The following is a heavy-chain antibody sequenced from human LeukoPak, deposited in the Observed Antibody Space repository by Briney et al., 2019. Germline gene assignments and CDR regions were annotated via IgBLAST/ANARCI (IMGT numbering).Heavy chain of an antibody. CDR3: ARDAGITLDYYGMDV. Sequence: ASVKVSCKASGYTFTSYGISWVRQAPGQGLERMGWISAYNGNTNYAQKLQGRVTMTTDTSTSTAYMELRSLRSDDTAVYYCARDAGITLDYYGMDVWGQGTTVTVSS. D-gene: IGHD3-16*01. J-gene: IGHJ6*02. CDR2: ISAYNGNT. CDR1: GYTFTSYG. V-gene: IGHV1-18*01.